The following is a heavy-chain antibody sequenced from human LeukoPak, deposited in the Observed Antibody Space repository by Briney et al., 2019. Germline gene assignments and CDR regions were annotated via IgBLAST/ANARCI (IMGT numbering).Heavy chain of an antibody. CDR2: ISYDGSNK. CDR3: ANTLKEWLVLDAFDI. D-gene: IGHD6-19*01. V-gene: IGHV3-30*18. CDR1: GFTFSSYG. J-gene: IGHJ3*02. Sequence: GGSLRLSCAASGFTFSSYGMHWVRQAPGKGLEWVAVISYDGSNKYYADSVKGRFTISRDNSKNTLYLQMNSLRAEDTAVYYCANTLKEWLVLDAFDIWGQGTMVTVSS.